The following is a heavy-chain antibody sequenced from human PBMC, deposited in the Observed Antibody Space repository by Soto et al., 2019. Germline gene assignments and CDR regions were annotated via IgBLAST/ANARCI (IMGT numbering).Heavy chain of an antibody. CDR3: ARGRFVYYGSGSYSSKYYYYYGMDV. J-gene: IGHJ6*02. D-gene: IGHD3-10*01. Sequence: SETLSLTCAVYGGSFSGYYWSWIRQPPGKGLEWIGEINHSGSTNYNPSLKSRVTISVDTSKNQFSLKLSSVTAADTAVYYCARGRFVYYGSGSYSSKYYYYYGMDVWGQGTTVTVS. CDR1: GGSFSGYY. CDR2: INHSGST. V-gene: IGHV4-34*01.